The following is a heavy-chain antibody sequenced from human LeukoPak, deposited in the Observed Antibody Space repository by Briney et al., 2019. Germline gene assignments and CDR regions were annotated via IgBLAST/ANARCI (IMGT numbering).Heavy chain of an antibody. Sequence: SETLSLTCAVSGGSISSGGYSWSWIRQPPGKGLEWIGYIYHSGSTYYNPSLKSRVTISVDTSKNQFSLKLSSVTAADTAVYYCARLGDTSGVGAAWGQGTMVTVSS. J-gene: IGHJ3*01. CDR1: GGSISSGGYS. CDR3: ARLGDTSGVGAA. CDR2: IYHSGST. D-gene: IGHD1-26*01. V-gene: IGHV4-30-2*01.